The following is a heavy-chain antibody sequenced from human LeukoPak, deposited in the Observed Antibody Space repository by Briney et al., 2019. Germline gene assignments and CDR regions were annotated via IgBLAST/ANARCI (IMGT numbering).Heavy chain of an antibody. Sequence: SETLSLTCTVSGGSISSYYWSWIRQPPGKGLEWIGYNYYSGSTNYNPSLKSRVTISVDTSKNQFSLKLSSVTAADTAVYYCARHQRGYPPLNWFDPWGQGTLVTVSS. CDR1: GGSISSYY. CDR3: ARHQRGYPPLNWFDP. D-gene: IGHD3-22*01. CDR2: NYYSGST. V-gene: IGHV4-59*08. J-gene: IGHJ5*02.